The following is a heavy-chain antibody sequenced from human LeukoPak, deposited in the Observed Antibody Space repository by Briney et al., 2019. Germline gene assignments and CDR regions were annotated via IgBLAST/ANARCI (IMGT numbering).Heavy chain of an antibody. CDR1: GFTFSSYG. V-gene: IGHV3-33*01. Sequence: GGSLRLSCAASGFTFSSYGMHWVRQAPGKGLEWVAVIWYDGSNKYYSDSAKGRFTISRDNSKNTLYLQMNSLRAEDTAVYYCARGGPAYYYDSSGSWHFDYWGQGTLVTVSS. CDR2: IWYDGSNK. J-gene: IGHJ4*02. CDR3: ARGGPAYYYDSSGSWHFDY. D-gene: IGHD3-22*01.